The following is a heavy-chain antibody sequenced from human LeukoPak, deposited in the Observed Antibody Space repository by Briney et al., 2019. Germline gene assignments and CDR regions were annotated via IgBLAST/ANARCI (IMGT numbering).Heavy chain of an antibody. D-gene: IGHD2-15*01. V-gene: IGHV3-48*01. CDR1: GFTLSSYG. CDR2: ISSSSSTI. CDR3: ARGDSGGGYYYDY. J-gene: IGHJ4*02. Sequence: GGSLRLSCAASGFTLSSYGMTWVRQAPGKGLEWVSYISSSSSTIYYADSVKGRFTISRDNAKNSLYLQLSSLRAEDTAVYYCARGDSGGGYYYDYWGQGTLVTVSS.